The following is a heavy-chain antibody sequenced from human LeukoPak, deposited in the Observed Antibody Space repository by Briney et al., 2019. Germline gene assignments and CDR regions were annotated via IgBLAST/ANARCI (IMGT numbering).Heavy chain of an antibody. CDR2: ISSSSSYI. Sequence: GGSLTLSCAASGFTLSTYTMDWVRQAQGKGWEWVSSISSSSSYIYYADSVKGSFTISREDAKNSLSLQMNSMTAEDTAMYYCGRDINWGAFDIRGLGTLVTVSS. CDR1: GFTLSTYT. CDR3: GRDINWGAFDI. V-gene: IGHV3-21*04. J-gene: IGHJ3*02. D-gene: IGHD7-27*01.